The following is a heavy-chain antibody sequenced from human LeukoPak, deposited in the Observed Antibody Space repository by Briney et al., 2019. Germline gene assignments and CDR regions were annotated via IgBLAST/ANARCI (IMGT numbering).Heavy chain of an antibody. Sequence: ASVKVSCKASGYTFTSYYMHWVRHAPGQGLEWMGIINPSGGSTSYAQKFQGRVTMTRDTSTSTVYMELSSLRSEDTAVYYCAREWRYYYDSSGYYDLTLGMDVWGKGTTVTISS. J-gene: IGHJ6*03. CDR1: GYTFTSYY. D-gene: IGHD3-22*01. CDR3: AREWRYYYDSSGYYDLTLGMDV. CDR2: INPSGGST. V-gene: IGHV1-46*01.